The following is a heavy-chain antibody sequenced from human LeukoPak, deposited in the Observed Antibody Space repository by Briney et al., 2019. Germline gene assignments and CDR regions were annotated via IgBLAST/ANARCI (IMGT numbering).Heavy chain of an antibody. CDR2: ISSSGSTI. J-gene: IGHJ4*02. Sequence: GGSLRLSYVVSGFTFSSYEMNWVRQAPGKGLEWVSYISSSGSTIYYADSVKGRFTISRDNAKNSLYLQMNSLRAEDTAVYYCARDSIVTGEFDYWGQGTLVTVSS. CDR1: GFTFSSYE. D-gene: IGHD2-21*02. V-gene: IGHV3-48*03. CDR3: ARDSIVTGEFDY.